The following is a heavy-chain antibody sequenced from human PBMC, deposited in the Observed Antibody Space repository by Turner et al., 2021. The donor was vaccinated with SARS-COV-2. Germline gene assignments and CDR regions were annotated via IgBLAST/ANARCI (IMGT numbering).Heavy chain of an antibody. D-gene: IGHD1-1*01. J-gene: IGHJ5*01. CDR1: GFTFSDHW. V-gene: IGHV3-7*01. CDR2: IKTDGSSK. Sequence: EVQLVASGGGLVQSGESLRLSCAGSGFTFSDHWLGWVRQAPGKGLEWVANIKTDGSSKYYVDSVKDRFTTSRDNAKNSLYLQMYSLRAEDTAVYYCVRHGSWNFDSWGQGTLVTVSS. CDR3: VRHGSWNFDS.